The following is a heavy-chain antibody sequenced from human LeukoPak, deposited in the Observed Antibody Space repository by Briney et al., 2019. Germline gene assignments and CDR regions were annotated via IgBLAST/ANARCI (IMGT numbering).Heavy chain of an antibody. CDR2: ISGSGGST. CDR3: AKVKNRQQQLEFDLDY. Sequence: GGSLRLSCAASGFTFSSYAMSWVRQALGKGLEWVSAISGSGGSTYYADSVKGRFTISRDNSKNTLYLQMNSLRAEDTAVYYCAKVKNRQQQLEFDLDYWGQGTLVTVSS. CDR1: GFTFSSYA. D-gene: IGHD6-13*01. V-gene: IGHV3-23*01. J-gene: IGHJ4*02.